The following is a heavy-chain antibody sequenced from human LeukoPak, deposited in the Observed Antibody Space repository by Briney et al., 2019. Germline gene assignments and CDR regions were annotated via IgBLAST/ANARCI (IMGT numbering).Heavy chain of an antibody. CDR2: IYPGDSDT. J-gene: IGHJ5*02. Sequence: GESLKISCKGSGYSFTNYWIGWVRQMPGKGLEWMGIIYPGDSDTRYSSSFQGQVTISADKSINTAYLQWSSLKASDTAMYYCVRQIYCTGGSCYRNWFNPWGQGTLVTVSS. V-gene: IGHV5-51*01. CDR3: VRQIYCTGGSCYRNWFNP. CDR1: GYSFTNYW. D-gene: IGHD2-15*01.